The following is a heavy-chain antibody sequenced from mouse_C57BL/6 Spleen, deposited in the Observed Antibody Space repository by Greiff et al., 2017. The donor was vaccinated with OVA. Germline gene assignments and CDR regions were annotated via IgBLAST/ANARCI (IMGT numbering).Heavy chain of an antibody. Sequence: QVQLQQPGAELVKPGASVKLSCKASGYTFTSYWMHWVKQRPGQGLEWIGMIHSNSGSTNYNEKFKSKATLTVYKSSSTAYMQLSSLTSEDSAVYYCARGGSYDGYYYYFDYWGQGTTLTVSS. J-gene: IGHJ2*01. D-gene: IGHD2-3*01. CDR1: GYTFTSYW. CDR2: IHSNSGST. V-gene: IGHV1-64*01. CDR3: ARGGSYDGYYYYFDY.